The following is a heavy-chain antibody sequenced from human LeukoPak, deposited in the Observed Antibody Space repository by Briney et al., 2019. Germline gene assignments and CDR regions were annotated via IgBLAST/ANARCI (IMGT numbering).Heavy chain of an antibody. D-gene: IGHD5-24*01. CDR3: ARDLRREYEMATSFDY. CDR2: ISENGNYI. V-gene: IGHV3-21*01. CDR1: GFTFSVYS. Sequence: GGSLRLSCAASGFTFSVYSMDWVRQAPGKGLEWVASISENGNYIYHSESLRGRFTISRDNAKNSLYLQMNSLRAEDTAVYYCARDLRREYEMATSFDYWGQGTLVTVSS. J-gene: IGHJ4*02.